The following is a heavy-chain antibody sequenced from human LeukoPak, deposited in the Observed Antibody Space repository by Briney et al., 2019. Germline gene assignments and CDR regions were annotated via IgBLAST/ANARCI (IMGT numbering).Heavy chain of an antibody. CDR1: GFTFGDYA. J-gene: IGHJ4*02. Sequence: GGSLRLSCKPSGFTFGDYAMRWVRQAPGKGLEWVGFIRSKSFGSSTVYGVSVEGRFTVLRNDSKGIDYPQMHSLKTEDTAVYYCTRDWSGSRCYEEMDYWGQGTLVTVSS. CDR3: TRDWSGSRCYEEMDY. CDR2: IRSKSFGSST. D-gene: IGHD2-15*01. V-gene: IGHV3-49*04.